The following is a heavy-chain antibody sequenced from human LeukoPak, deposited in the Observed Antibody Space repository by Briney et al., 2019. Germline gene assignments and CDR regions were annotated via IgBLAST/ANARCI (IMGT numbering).Heavy chain of an antibody. CDR2: INHNGNVN. D-gene: IGHD3-16*01. J-gene: IGHJ6*02. V-gene: IGHV3-7*03. CDR1: GFTFSSYW. CDR3: ARGGCLDV. Sequence: PGGSLRLSCAASGFTFSSYWMNWARQAPGKRLEWVASINHNGNVNYYVDSVKGRFTISRDNAKNSLYLQMSNLRAEDTAVYFCARGGCLDVWGQGATVTVSS.